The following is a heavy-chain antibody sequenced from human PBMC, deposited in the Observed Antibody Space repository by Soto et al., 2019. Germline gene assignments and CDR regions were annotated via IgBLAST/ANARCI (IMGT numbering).Heavy chain of an antibody. Sequence: SETLSLTCAVYGGAFSGYYWSWIRQPPGKGLEWIGEINHSGSTNYNPSLKSRVTISVDTSKNQFSLKLSSVTAADTAVYYCARGRVTIFGVVTKYFDYWGQGTLVTVSS. CDR3: ARGRVTIFGVVTKYFDY. V-gene: IGHV4-34*01. D-gene: IGHD3-3*01. CDR2: INHSGST. J-gene: IGHJ4*02. CDR1: GGAFSGYY.